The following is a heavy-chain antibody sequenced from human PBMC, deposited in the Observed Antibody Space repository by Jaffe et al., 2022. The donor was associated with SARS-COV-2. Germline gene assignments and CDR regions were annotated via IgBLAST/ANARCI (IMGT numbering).Heavy chain of an antibody. CDR3: ATIFGVVMEALGDHYGMDV. J-gene: IGHJ6*02. CDR2: IYYSGST. D-gene: IGHD3-3*01. V-gene: IGHV4-39*01. CDR1: GGSISSSSYY. Sequence: QLQLQESGPGLVKPSETLSLTCTVSGGSISSSSYYWGWIRQPPGKGLEWIGSIYYSGSTYYNPSLKSRVTISVDTSKNQFSLKLSSVTAADTAVYYCATIFGVVMEALGDHYGMDVWGQGTTVTVSS.